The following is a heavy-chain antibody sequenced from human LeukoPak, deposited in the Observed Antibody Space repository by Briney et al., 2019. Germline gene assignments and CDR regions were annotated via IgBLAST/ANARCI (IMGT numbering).Heavy chain of an antibody. CDR3: ARGHLAYCGGDCYSGLFDY. CDR1: GFTFSSYS. V-gene: IGHV3-21*01. CDR2: ISSSSSYI. Sequence: GGSLRLSCAASGFTFSSYSMNWVPQAPGKGLEWVSSISSSSSYIYYADSVKGRFTISRDNAKSSLYLQMNSLRAEDTAVYYCARGHLAYCGGDCYSGLFDYWGQGTLVTVSS. J-gene: IGHJ4*02. D-gene: IGHD2-21*02.